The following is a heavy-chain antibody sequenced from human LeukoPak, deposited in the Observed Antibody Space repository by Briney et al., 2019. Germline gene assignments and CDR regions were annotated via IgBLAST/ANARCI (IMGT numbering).Heavy chain of an antibody. CDR3: ARDVGGGDTFDY. CDR1: GFTFSNYD. V-gene: IGHV3-21*01. Sequence: GGSLRLSCVASGFTFSNYDMNWVRQAPGKGLEWVSFISSSSSYIYYADSVKGRFTISRDNAKKSLYLQMNSLRAEDTAVYYCARDVGGGDTFDYWGQGTLVTVSS. J-gene: IGHJ4*02. D-gene: IGHD2-21*02. CDR2: ISSSSSYI.